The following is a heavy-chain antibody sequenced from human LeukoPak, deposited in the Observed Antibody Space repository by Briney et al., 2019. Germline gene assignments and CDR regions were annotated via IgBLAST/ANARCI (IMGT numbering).Heavy chain of an antibody. CDR2: INAGNGNT. V-gene: IGHV1-3*01. CDR1: GYTFTNYA. Sequence: ASVKVSCKASGYTFTNYAIHWVRQAPGQSLEWMGWINAGNGNTKYSQKFQARVTITRDTSANTAYMELSSLGSDDTAVYYCARDFGPNSDAFDIWGQGTMVTVSS. CDR3: ARDFGPNSDAFDI. J-gene: IGHJ3*02. D-gene: IGHD4-23*01.